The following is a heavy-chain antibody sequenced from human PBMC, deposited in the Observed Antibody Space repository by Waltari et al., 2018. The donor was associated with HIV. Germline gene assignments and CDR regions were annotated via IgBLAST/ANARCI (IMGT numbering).Heavy chain of an antibody. CDR1: GFNFTNAW. D-gene: IGHD1-7*01. CDR2: MKGKVVGGTT. J-gene: IGHJ4*02. Sequence: EVQLVESGGGLVKPGGSLRLSCVASGFNFTNAWMTWVGQAPGKGLEWVGRMKGKVVGGTTEFTAPVTGRVSISRYESKNTLFLHMENLRTEDTALYYCATRGTAGEPRLYWGRGTLVTVSS. V-gene: IGHV3-15*05. CDR3: ATRGTAGEPRLY.